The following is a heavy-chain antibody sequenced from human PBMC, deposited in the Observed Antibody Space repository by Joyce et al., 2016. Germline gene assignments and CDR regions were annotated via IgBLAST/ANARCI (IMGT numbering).Heavy chain of an antibody. CDR1: GYRFPSHW. Sequence: EVQLVQSGAEMKKPGESLRISCQGFGYRFPSHWIAWVRQMPGKGLEWMGNIYPGDSDTRYSPSFLGQVTISADKSINTAYLQWGSLKASDTAMYYCARHSNYSIYDSWGQGTLVTVSS. CDR3: ARHSNYSIYDS. J-gene: IGHJ5*01. V-gene: IGHV5-51*03. CDR2: IYPGDSDT. D-gene: IGHD4-11*01.